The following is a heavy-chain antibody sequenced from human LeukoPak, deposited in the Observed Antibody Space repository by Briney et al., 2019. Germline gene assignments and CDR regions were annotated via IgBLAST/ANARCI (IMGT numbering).Heavy chain of an antibody. V-gene: IGHV1-69*04. D-gene: IGHD6-6*01. CDR1: GYTFTSYG. CDR2: IIPILGIA. Sequence: ASVKLSCKASGYTFTSYGISWVRQAPGQGLEWMGRIIPILGIANYAQKFQGRVTITADESTSTAYMELSSLRSEDTAVYYCARDLGEQLVPYYYGMDVWGQGTTVTVSS. CDR3: ARDLGEQLVPYYYGMDV. J-gene: IGHJ6*02.